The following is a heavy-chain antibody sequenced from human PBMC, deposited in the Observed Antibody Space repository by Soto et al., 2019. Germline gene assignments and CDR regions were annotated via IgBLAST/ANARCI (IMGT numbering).Heavy chain of an antibody. Sequence: GGSLRLSCAASGFTFSSYGMHWVRQAPGKGLEWVEVIWYDGSNKYYADSVKGLFTISRDNSKNTLYLQMNSLRAEDTAVYYCARPYGDYYYYYGMDVWGQGTTVTVSS. D-gene: IGHD4-17*01. CDR3: ARPYGDYYYYYGMDV. J-gene: IGHJ6*02. V-gene: IGHV3-33*01. CDR2: IWYDGSNK. CDR1: GFTFSSYG.